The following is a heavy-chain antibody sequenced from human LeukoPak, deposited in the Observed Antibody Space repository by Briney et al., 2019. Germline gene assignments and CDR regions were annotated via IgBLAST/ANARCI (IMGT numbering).Heavy chain of an antibody. Sequence: SQTLSLTCAISGDSVSSNSAAWNWIRQSPSRGLEWLGRTFYRSKWYNDYAVSVKSRITINPDTSKNQFSLQLNSVTPEDTAVYYCARDQGTIHPRAFDIWGQGTIVTVSS. CDR3: ARDQGTIHPRAFDI. CDR1: GDSVSSNSAA. V-gene: IGHV6-1*01. J-gene: IGHJ3*02. CDR2: TFYRSKWYN. D-gene: IGHD1-1*01.